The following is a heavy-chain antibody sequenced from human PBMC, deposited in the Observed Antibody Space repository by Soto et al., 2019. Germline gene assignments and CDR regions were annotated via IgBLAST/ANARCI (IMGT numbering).Heavy chain of an antibody. CDR1: GGSITRGGYY. CDR3: ARDPAP. CDR2: IYNSGTT. Sequence: SETLSLTCTVSGGSITRGGYYWSWIRQHPGKGLEWIGYIYNSGTTYYNPSLKSRVTISVDTSKNQFSLKLTSVTAADTAVYSSARDPAPWGQGTLVTVSS. V-gene: IGHV4-31*03. J-gene: IGHJ5*02.